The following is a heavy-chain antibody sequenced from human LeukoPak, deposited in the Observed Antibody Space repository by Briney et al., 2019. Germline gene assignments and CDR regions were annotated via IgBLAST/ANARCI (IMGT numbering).Heavy chain of an antibody. V-gene: IGHV1-2*02. Sequence: ASVKVSCKASGYTFTGYYMHWVRQAPGQGLEWMGWINPNCGGTNYAQKFQGRVTMTRDTSISTAYMELSRLRSDDTAVYYCARGESLLDYYYYGMDVWGQGTTVTVSS. J-gene: IGHJ6*02. CDR2: INPNCGGT. CDR1: GYTFTGYY. CDR3: ARGESLLDYYYYGMDV.